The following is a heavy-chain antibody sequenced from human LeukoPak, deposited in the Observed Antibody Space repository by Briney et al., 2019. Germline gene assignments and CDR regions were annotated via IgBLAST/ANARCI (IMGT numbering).Heavy chain of an antibody. CDR2: IKQDGSER. J-gene: IGHJ4*02. V-gene: IGHV3-7*01. CDR3: ARYGRNWDLDS. D-gene: IGHD7-27*01. CDR1: GFTFGDYA. Sequence: GGSLRLSCTASGFTFGDYAMSWVRQAPGKGLEWVAHIKQDGSERYYVDSVKGRYTISRDNAQNSVYLQMSNLRVEDTAVYYCARYGRNWDLDSWGQGTLVAVSS.